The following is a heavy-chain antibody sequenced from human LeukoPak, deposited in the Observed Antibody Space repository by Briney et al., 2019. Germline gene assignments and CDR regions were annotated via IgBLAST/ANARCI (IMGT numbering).Heavy chain of an antibody. V-gene: IGHV1-69*13. CDR2: IIPIFGTA. CDR3: ASAPRYSSSWPNNWFDP. J-gene: IGHJ5*02. CDR1: GYTFTSYA. Sequence: ASVKVSCKASGYTFTSYAMNWVRQAPGQGLEWMGGIIPIFGTANYAQKFQGRVTITADESTSTAYMELSSLRSEDTAVYFCASAPRYSSSWPNNWFDPWGQGTLVTVSS. D-gene: IGHD6-13*01.